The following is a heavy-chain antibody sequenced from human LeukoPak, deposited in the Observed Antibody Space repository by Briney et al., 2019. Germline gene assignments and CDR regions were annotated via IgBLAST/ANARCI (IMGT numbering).Heavy chain of an antibody. CDR3: ARTPGIAVAGTGGYYYYGMDV. V-gene: IGHV4-34*01. D-gene: IGHD6-19*01. J-gene: IGHJ6*02. CDR2: VNHSGST. CDR1: GGSFSGYY. Sequence: PSGTLSLTCAVHGGSFSGYYWNWIRQPPGKGLEWIGEVNHSGSTTYNPSLKSRVTISVDTSKKQFSLKLTSVTAADTAVYYCARTPGIAVAGTGGYYYYGMDVWGQGTTVTVSS.